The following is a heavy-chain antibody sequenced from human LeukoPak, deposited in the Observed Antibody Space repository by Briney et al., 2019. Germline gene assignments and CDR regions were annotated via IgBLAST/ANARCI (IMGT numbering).Heavy chain of an antibody. V-gene: IGHV4-59*01. J-gene: IGHJ6*03. CDR2: IYYSGST. Sequence: TWESLSLTCTVSGGSISSYYWSWIRQPPGKGLEWIGHIYYSGSTNYNPSLKSRVTISVDTSKNQFSLKLSSVTAADTAVYYCARQYRDYYYYMDVWGKGTTVTVYS. CDR3: ARQYRDYYYYMDV. CDR1: GGSISSYY. D-gene: IGHD2/OR15-2a*01.